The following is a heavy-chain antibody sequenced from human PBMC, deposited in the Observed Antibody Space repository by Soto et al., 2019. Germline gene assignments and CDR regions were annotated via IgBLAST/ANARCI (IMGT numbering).Heavy chain of an antibody. CDR2: IIPFFCSA. Sequence: QVQLVQSGAEVWKPGCSVKVSCKASGGTFSSHGIFWVRQAPEQGLEWMGGIIPFFCSANYAQKLQGRVTINADESPNTADMELSRLRLDDTAVYYCASRAVFLSRGYYYFHYWGQRTLVTVSS. D-gene: IGHD6-25*01. V-gene: IGHV1-69*01. CDR3: ASRAVFLSRGYYYFHY. CDR1: GGTFSSHG. J-gene: IGHJ4*02.